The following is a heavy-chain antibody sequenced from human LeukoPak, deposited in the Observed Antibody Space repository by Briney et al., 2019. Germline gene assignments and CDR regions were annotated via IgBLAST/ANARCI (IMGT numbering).Heavy chain of an antibody. CDR3: ARVNINNWHSCDY. V-gene: IGHV4-59*01. J-gene: IGHJ4*02. CDR2: IYYSGST. D-gene: IGHD1-1*01. CDR1: GGSISSYY. Sequence: SEALSLTCTVSGGSISSYYWSWIRQPPGKGLEWIGYIYYSGSTNYNPSLKSRVTISVDTSKNQFSLKLSSVTAADTAVYYCARVNINNWHSCDYWGQGTLVTVSS.